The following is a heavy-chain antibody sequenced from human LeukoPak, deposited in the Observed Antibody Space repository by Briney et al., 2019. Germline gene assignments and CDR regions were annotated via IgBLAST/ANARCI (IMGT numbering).Heavy chain of an antibody. CDR1: GGTFSSYA. J-gene: IGHJ4*02. V-gene: IGHV1-69*05. CDR3: ARETVTTDGDFDY. Sequence: SVKVSCKASGGTFSSYAISWVRQAPGQGLEWMGRIIPIFGTANYAQKFQGRVTITTDESTSTAYMGLSSLRSEDTAVYYCARETVTTDGDFDYWGQGTLVTVSS. D-gene: IGHD4-11*01. CDR2: IIPIFGTA.